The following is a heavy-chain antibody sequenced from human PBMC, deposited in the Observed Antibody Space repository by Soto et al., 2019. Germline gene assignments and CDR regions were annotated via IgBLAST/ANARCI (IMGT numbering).Heavy chain of an antibody. CDR2: IVPIFGTA. CDR1: GDTFSRYA. CDR3: ARGIYDNSGAYYFFF. J-gene: IGHJ4*02. D-gene: IGHD3-22*01. V-gene: IGHV1-69*13. Sequence: ASVKVSCKASGDTFSRYALSWVRQAPGQGPEWMGGIVPIFGTANYAQKFQGRVTITADESTSTAYMEWRSLRYEDTAVYYCARGIYDNSGAYYFFFWGQGTRVTVSS.